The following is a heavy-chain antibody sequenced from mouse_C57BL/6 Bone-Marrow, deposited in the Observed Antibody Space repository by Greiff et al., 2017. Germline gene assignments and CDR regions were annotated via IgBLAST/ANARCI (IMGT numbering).Heavy chain of an antibody. J-gene: IGHJ4*01. CDR3: TIAKDY. CDR1: GYNFKDDY. V-gene: IGHV14-4*01. Sequence: EVQVVESGAELVRPGASVKLSCTASGYNFKDDYMHWVKQRPEQGLEWIGWIYPENGGTEYASKFQGKATITADTYSNTAYLQLSSLTSEDTAVYYCTIAKDYGGRGTAVTVTS. CDR2: IYPENGGT.